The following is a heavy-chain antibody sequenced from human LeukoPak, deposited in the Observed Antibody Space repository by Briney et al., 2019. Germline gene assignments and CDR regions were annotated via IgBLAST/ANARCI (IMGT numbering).Heavy chain of an antibody. CDR2: IYTSGST. Sequence: SETLSLTCTVSGGSISSFYWSWIRQPAGKGLEWIGRIYTSGSTNYNPSLKSRVTISVDKSKKQFSLKLSSVTAADTAVYYCATASSGYCTSISCYATFDYWGQGTLVTVSS. CDR3: ATASSGYCTSISCYATFDY. V-gene: IGHV4-4*07. CDR1: GGSISSFY. J-gene: IGHJ4*02. D-gene: IGHD2-2*01.